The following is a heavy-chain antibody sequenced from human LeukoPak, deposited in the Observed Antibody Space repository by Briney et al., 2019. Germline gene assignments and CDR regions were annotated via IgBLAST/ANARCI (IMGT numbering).Heavy chain of an antibody. V-gene: IGHV1-18*04. Sequence: ASVKVSCKASGYTFTGSFMHWLRQAPGQGLEWMGWISAYNGNTNYAQKLQGRVTMTTDTSTSTAYMELRSLRSDDTAVYYCARDQEWELGHYYMDVWGKGTTVTISS. J-gene: IGHJ6*03. CDR2: ISAYNGNT. D-gene: IGHD1-26*01. CDR1: GYTFTGSF. CDR3: ARDQEWELGHYYMDV.